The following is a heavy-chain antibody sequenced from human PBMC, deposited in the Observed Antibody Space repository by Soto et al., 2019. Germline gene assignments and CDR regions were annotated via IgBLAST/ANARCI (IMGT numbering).Heavy chain of an antibody. D-gene: IGHD1-1*01. V-gene: IGHV3-74*01. CDR3: ARDYKWRQMSLNVLDL. J-gene: IGHJ3*01. CDR1: QFVFSNSW. CDR2: ISADGSAA. Sequence: PGGSLRLSCAASQFVFSNSWMHWVRQVPGKGLIWVSRISADGSAATYTDSVKGRFTISRDNTRNTLDLDMNSMRVDDTPIYYCARDYKWRQMSLNVLDLWGQGTMVTVSS.